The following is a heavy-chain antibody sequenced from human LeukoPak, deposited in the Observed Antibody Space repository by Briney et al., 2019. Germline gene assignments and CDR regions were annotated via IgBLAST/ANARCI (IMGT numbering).Heavy chain of an antibody. CDR1: GGSISSYY. J-gene: IGHJ5*02. D-gene: IGHD3-22*01. CDR3: ARAIDSSGYYFRFLWFDP. CDR2: IYYSGST. Sequence: SETLSLTCTVSGGSISSYYWSWIRQPPGKGLEWIGYIYYSGSTNYNPSLKSRVTISVDTSKNQFSLKLSSVTAADTAVYCCARAIDSSGYYFRFLWFDPWGQGTLVTVSS. V-gene: IGHV4-59*01.